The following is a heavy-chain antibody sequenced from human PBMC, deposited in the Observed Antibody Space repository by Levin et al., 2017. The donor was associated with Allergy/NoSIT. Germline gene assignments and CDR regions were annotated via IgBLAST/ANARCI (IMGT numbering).Heavy chain of an antibody. CDR2: INPNAGGT. CDR3: ARDAPYDRGPESFDY. Sequence: GESLKISCKASGYTFTGYYIHWVRQAPGQGLEWMGWINPNAGGTNYAQNFQGRVTMTRDTSITTVYMELSRLTSDDTAVYFRARDAPYDRGPESFDYWGQGALVTVSS. J-gene: IGHJ4*02. CDR1: GYTFTGYY. V-gene: IGHV1-2*02. D-gene: IGHD1-14*01.